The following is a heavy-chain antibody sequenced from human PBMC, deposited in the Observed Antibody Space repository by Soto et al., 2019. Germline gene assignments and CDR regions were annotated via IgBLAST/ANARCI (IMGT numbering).Heavy chain of an antibody. CDR2: ISGSGGST. CDR3: AKDGSRWYPFDC. V-gene: IGHV3-23*01. D-gene: IGHD6-13*01. Sequence: GGSLRLSCAASGFTFSSYAMSWVRQSPGKGLEWVSAISGSGGSTDYADSVKGRFTISRDNSKKTLYLQMNSLRAEDTAVYYCAKDGSRWYPFDCWGQGNLVTVSS. CDR1: GFTFSSYA. J-gene: IGHJ4*02.